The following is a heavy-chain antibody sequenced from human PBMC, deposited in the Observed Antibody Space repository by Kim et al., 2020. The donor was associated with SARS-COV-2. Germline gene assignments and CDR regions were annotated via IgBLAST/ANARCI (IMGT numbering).Heavy chain of an antibody. CDR2: IWSNGSEK. CDR3: AKVGGVRGLTLPSDY. Sequence: GGSLRLSCTASGFTFSTYGMHWVRQAPGKGLEWVAVIWSNGSEKYYGDSVKGRFIISRDNSKNILYLQMNSLRVEDTAVYYCAKVGGVRGLTLPSDYWGQGTLVTVSS. D-gene: IGHD3-10*01. V-gene: IGHV3-33*06. J-gene: IGHJ4*02. CDR1: GFTFSTYG.